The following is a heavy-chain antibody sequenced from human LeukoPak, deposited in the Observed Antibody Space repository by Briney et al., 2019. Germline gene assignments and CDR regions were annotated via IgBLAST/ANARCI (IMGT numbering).Heavy chain of an antibody. D-gene: IGHD6-13*01. CDR2: INPSGGST. J-gene: IGHJ6*03. CDR3: ARAPEISIAAAAIGYYYYMDV. V-gene: IGHV1-46*01. Sequence: ASVKVSCKASGYTFTSYYMHWVRQAPGQGLEWMGIINPSGGSTSYAQKFQGRVTMTRDMSTSTVYMELSSLRSEDTAVYYCARAPEISIAAAAIGYYYYMDVWGKGTTVTVSS. CDR1: GYTFTSYY.